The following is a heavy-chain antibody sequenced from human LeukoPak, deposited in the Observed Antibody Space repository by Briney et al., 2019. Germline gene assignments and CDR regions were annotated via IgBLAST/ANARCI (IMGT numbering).Heavy chain of an antibody. CDR2: MCNSGST. CDR1: GGSITTYY. CDR3: ARQGSGGRSFDV. Sequence: SETLSLTCTVSGGSITTYYWSWIRQPPGKGLEWIGYMCNSGSTNYNPSLKSRVTISIDTSKNQVSLRLSSVTAADTAVYYCARQGSGGRSFDVWGQGTMVTVSS. D-gene: IGHD1-26*01. J-gene: IGHJ3*01. V-gene: IGHV4-59*08.